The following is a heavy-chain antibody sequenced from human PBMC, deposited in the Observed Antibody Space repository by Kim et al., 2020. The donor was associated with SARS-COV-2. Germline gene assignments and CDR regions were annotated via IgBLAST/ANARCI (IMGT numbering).Heavy chain of an antibody. D-gene: IGHD4-17*01. CDR3: AKGSAVTTENGNYFDY. J-gene: IGHJ4*02. V-gene: IGHV3-23*01. CDR2: ISGSGGST. Sequence: GGSLRLSCAASGFTFSSYAMSWVRQAPGKGLEWVSAISGSGGSTYYADSVKGRFTISRDNSKNTLYLQMNSLRAEDTAVYYCAKGSAVTTENGNYFDYWGQGTLVTVSS. CDR1: GFTFSSYA.